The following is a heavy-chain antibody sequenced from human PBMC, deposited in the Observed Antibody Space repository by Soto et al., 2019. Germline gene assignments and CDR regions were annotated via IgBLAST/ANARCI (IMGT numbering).Heavy chain of an antibody. Sequence: PSETLSLTCTVSGGSISSYYWSWIRQPPGKGLEWIGYIYYSGGTNYNPSLKSRVTISVDPSKNHFSLKLSSVTAADTAVYYCARRYGGNLDYWGQGTPVTVSS. CDR1: GGSISSYY. D-gene: IGHD1-26*01. V-gene: IGHV4-59*08. CDR2: IYYSGGT. J-gene: IGHJ4*02. CDR3: ARRYGGNLDY.